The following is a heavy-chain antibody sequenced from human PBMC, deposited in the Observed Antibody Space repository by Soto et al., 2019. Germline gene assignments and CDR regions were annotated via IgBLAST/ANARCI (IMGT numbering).Heavy chain of an antibody. CDR1: GYTFTNYG. Sequence: GASVKVSCKASGYTFTNYGISWVRQAPGQGLEWMGWINVYNGNTKYAQKIQGRVTMTTDTSTSTAYMELRSLRSDDTAVYYCAREIQWLGPFDYWGQGTLVTVSS. CDR2: INVYNGNT. CDR3: AREIQWLGPFDY. V-gene: IGHV1-18*01. D-gene: IGHD6-19*01. J-gene: IGHJ4*02.